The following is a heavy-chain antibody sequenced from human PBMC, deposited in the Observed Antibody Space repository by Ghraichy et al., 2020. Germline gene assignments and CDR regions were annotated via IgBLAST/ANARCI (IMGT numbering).Heavy chain of an antibody. Sequence: SETLSLTCTVSGGSISSSSYYWGWIRQPPGKGLEWIGSIYYSGSTYYNPSLKSRVTISVDTSKNQFSLKLSSVTAADTAVYYCARHSSSWYWTLGDDYWGQGTLVTVSS. CDR1: GGSISSSSYY. D-gene: IGHD6-13*01. CDR2: IYYSGST. J-gene: IGHJ4*02. V-gene: IGHV4-39*01. CDR3: ARHSSSWYWTLGDDY.